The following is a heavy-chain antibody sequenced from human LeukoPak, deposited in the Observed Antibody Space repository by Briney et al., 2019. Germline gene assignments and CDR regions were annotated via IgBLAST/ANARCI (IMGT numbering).Heavy chain of an antibody. CDR2: IYSGGST. CDR1: GFTFSTYG. CDR3: ARGYYYYYMDV. J-gene: IGHJ6*03. Sequence: GGSLRLSCAASGFTFSTYGITWVRQAPGKGLEWVSIIYSGGSTFYADSVKGRFTISRDNSKNTLYLQMNSLRAEDTAVYYCARGYYYYYMDVWGKGTTVTISS. V-gene: IGHV3-53*01.